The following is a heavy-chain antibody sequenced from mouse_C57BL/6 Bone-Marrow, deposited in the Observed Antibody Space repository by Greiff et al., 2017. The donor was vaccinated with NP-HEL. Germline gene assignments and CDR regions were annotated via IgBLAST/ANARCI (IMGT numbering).Heavy chain of an antibody. CDR1: GFTFSSYA. D-gene: IGHD2-5*01. CDR2: ISDGGSYT. CDR3: ASYYSNYVGYAMDY. V-gene: IGHV5-4*03. Sequence: EVKLVESGGGLVKPGGSLKLSCAASGFTFSSYAMSWVRQTPEKRLEWVATISDGGSYTYYPDNVKGRFTISRDNAKNNLYLQMSHLKSEDTAMYYCASYYSNYVGYAMDYWGQGTSVTVSS. J-gene: IGHJ4*01.